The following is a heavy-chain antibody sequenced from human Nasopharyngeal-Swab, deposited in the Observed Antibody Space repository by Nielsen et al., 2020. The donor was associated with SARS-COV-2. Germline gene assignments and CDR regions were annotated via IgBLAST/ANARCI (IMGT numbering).Heavy chain of an antibody. CDR3: ARQLTNDSSGYYYEY. D-gene: IGHD3-22*01. V-gene: IGHV1-46*01. J-gene: IGHJ4*02. CDR1: GYSFTRYN. CDR2: INPSGGST. Sequence: ASVKVSCKASGYSFTRYNIHWVRQAPGQELEWMGIINPSGGSTTYAQKFQDRVTMTRDTFTSTVYMELTSLRSEDTAMYYCARQLTNDSSGYYYEYWGQGTLVTVSS.